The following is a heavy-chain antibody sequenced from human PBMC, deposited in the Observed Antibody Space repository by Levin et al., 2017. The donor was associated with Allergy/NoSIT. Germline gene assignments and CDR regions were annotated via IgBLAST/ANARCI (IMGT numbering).Heavy chain of an antibody. CDR2: IFPILGTA. CDR3: AGGRGFTHPHDF. D-gene: IGHD3-10*01. CDR1: GGTSNNSV. J-gene: IGHJ4*02. V-gene: IGHV1-69*06. Sequence: SVKVSCTASGGTSNNSVITWVRQAPGQGPEWMGGIFPILGTARYAQKFQDRVTFIADKSTKTAYMELRSLRSEDTAVYYCAGGRGFTHPHDFWGQGTLVTVSS.